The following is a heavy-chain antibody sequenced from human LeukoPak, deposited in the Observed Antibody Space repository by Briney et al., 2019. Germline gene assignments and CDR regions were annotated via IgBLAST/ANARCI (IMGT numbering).Heavy chain of an antibody. D-gene: IGHD2-2*01. CDR2: IRSKAYGGTT. J-gene: IGHJ6*02. V-gene: IGHV3-71*01. CDR3: TREEYQQYYYGMDV. CDR1: GVTVSSNY. Sequence: GGSLRLSCAASGVTVSSNYMSWVRQAPGQGQEWVGFIRSKAYGGTTEYAASVKGRFTISRDDSKSIAYLQMNSLKTEDTAVYYCTREEYQQYYYGMDVWGQGTTVTVSS.